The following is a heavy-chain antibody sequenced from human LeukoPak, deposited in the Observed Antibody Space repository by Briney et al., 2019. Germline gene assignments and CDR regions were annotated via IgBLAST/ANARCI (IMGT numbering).Heavy chain of an antibody. D-gene: IGHD3-10*01. Sequence: GAALQISCKGSGYSFTSYWIGWVRRMPGKGLEWMGIIYPGDSDTRYSPSFQGQVTISADKSISTAYLQWSSLKASDTAVYYCARVRQLLWFGELSNWFDPWGQGTLVTVSS. CDR2: IYPGDSDT. CDR3: ARVRQLLWFGELSNWFDP. V-gene: IGHV5-51*01. CDR1: GYSFTSYW. J-gene: IGHJ5*02.